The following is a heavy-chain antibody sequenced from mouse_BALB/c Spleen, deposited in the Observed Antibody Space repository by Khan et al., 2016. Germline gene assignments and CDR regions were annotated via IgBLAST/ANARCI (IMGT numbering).Heavy chain of an antibody. CDR3: ARWVRNTLDY. V-gene: IGHV3-2*02. Sequence: EVQLQESGPGLVKPSQSLSLTCTVTGYSITSDYAWNWIRQFPGNKLEWMGYISYSGHTGYNPSLKSRISITRDTSMNQFFLQLNSVTTEDTGTYYCARWVRNTLDYWGQGTSVTVSS. CDR1: GYSITSDYA. J-gene: IGHJ4*01. D-gene: IGHD2-14*01. CDR2: ISYSGHT.